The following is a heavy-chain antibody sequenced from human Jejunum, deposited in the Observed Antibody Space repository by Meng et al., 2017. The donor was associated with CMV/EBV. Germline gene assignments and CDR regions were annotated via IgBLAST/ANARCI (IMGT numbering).Heavy chain of an antibody. D-gene: IGHD1-26*01. V-gene: IGHV4-59*01. CDR3: ARRWEGNTWFDY. CDR2: VSYIGST. CDR1: GGSSSSYY. Sequence: CIVSGGSSSSYYWSWIRQPPGKALEWIGYVSYIGSTSYNPSLNSRFTISVDTPKNQFSLKVTSVTAADTAVYFCARRWEGNTWFDYWGQGMLVTVSS. J-gene: IGHJ4*02.